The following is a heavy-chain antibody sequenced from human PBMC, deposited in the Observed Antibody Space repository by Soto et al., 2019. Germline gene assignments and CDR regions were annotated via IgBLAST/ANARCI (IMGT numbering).Heavy chain of an antibody. Sequence: SETLSLTCAVYGGSFSGYYWSWIRQPPGKGLEWIGEINHSGSTNYNPSLESRVTISVDTSKNQFSLKLSSVTAADTAVYYCASLIAVAGTIRYWGQGTLVTVSS. J-gene: IGHJ4*02. V-gene: IGHV4-34*01. D-gene: IGHD6-19*01. CDR1: GGSFSGYY. CDR3: ASLIAVAGTIRY. CDR2: INHSGST.